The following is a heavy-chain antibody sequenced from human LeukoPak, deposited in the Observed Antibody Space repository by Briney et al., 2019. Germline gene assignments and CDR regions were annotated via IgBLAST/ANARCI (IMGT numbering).Heavy chain of an antibody. CDR2: ISGSGGST. V-gene: IGHV3-23*01. D-gene: IGHD3-3*01. CDR1: GFTFSSYA. J-gene: IGHJ4*02. Sequence: GGSLRLSCATSGFTFSSYAMSWVRQAPGKGLEWVSSISGSGGSTYYADSVKGRFTISRDNSKNTLYLQMNSLRAEDTAVYYCAKAPPPDFWSGLFDYWGQGTLVTVSS. CDR3: AKAPPPDFWSGLFDY.